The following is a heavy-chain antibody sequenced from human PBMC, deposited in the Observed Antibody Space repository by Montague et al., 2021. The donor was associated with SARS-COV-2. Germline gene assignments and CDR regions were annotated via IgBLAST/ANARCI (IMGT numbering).Heavy chain of an antibody. CDR2: VSYRGST. V-gene: IGHV4-59*13. Sequence: SETLSLTCSVSGGSISSYHWVWIRQPPRKGLELIGYVSYRGSTNYNLSLKSRVTISLDTSKNRFALRVTSVTAAATAAYYCARDVRYYYDQWGQGILVTVSS. D-gene: IGHD3-10*01. CDR1: GGSISSYH. J-gene: IGHJ4*02. CDR3: ARDVRYYYDQ.